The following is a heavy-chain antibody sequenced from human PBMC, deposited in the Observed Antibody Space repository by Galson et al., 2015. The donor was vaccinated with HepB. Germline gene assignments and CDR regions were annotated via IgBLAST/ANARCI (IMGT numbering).Heavy chain of an antibody. CDR3: ARDWDIVATHRLNAFDI. V-gene: IGHV3-7*03. CDR2: IKQDGSEK. Sequence: SLRLSCAASGFTFSSYWMSWVRQAPGKGLEWVANIKQDGSEKYYVDSVKGRFTISRDNAKNSLYLQMNSLRAEDTAVYYCARDWDIVATHRLNAFDIWGQGTMVTVSS. CDR1: GFTFSSYW. D-gene: IGHD5-12*01. J-gene: IGHJ3*02.